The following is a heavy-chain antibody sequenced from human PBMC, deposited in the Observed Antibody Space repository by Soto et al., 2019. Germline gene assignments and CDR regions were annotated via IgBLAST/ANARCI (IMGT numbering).Heavy chain of an antibody. V-gene: IGHV1-18*01. J-gene: IGHJ4*02. CDR1: GYTFTSYG. D-gene: IGHD1-7*01. CDR3: ARDLGITGTTAQAY. Sequence: QVQLVQSGAEVKKPGASVKVSCKASGYTFTSYGISWVRQAPGQGLEWMGWISAYNGNTNYAQKLQGRVTMTTNTTTSTAYMELRSLRSEDTAVYDCARDLGITGTTAQAYWGQGTLVTVSS. CDR2: ISAYNGNT.